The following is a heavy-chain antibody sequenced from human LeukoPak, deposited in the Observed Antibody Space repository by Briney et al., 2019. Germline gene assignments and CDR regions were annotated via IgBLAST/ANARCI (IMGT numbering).Heavy chain of an antibody. J-gene: IGHJ3*01. V-gene: IGHV1-18*01. CDR3: ARRSVVVSAAGDDAFDL. CDR2: LNTYNGNT. D-gene: IGHD2-15*01. CDR1: GYTFTRYG. Sequence: ASVKVSCKASGYTFTRYGISWVRQAPGQGLEWMGWLNTYNGNTNYIQNLQGRFTMTTDTSTRTAYMELRSLRYDDTAVYYCARRSVVVSAAGDDAFDLGGQGTMVTVS.